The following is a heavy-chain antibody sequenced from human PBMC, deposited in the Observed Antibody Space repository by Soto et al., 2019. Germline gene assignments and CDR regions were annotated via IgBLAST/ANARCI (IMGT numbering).Heavy chain of an antibody. J-gene: IGHJ3*02. CDR3: AKRLEPPTPWGAFDI. Sequence: GASVKVSCKASGGTFSSYAISWVRQAPGQGLEWMGGIIPIFGTANYAQKFQGRVTITADESTSTAYMELSSLRSEDTAVYYYAKRLEPPTPWGAFDIWGQGTMVTV. D-gene: IGHD1-1*01. CDR2: IIPIFGTA. V-gene: IGHV1-69*13. CDR1: GGTFSSYA.